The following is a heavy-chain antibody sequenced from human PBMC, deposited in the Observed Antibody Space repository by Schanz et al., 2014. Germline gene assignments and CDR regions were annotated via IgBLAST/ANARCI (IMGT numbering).Heavy chain of an antibody. CDR1: GYSFTDYA. Sequence: QVQLVQSGAEVKKPGASVRVSCKASGYSFTDYAIHWVRQAPGQGLEWMGWISGYNGDTNYAPKFQDRVTMTTDTSTGITSLELRNLKSDDTAGYYCARDRVSFVRGPLGVDWGQGTQVIVSS. J-gene: IGHJ4*02. CDR3: ARDRVSFVRGPLGVD. V-gene: IGHV1-18*01. D-gene: IGHD3-10*01. CDR2: ISGYNGDT.